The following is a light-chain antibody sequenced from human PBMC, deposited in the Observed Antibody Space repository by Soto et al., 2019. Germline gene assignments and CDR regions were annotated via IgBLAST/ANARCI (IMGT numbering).Light chain of an antibody. Sequence: QPVLTQSSSASASLGSSVKLTCTLSSGHSSYIIAWHQQQPGKAPRYLMKLERSGSYNKGSGVPDRFSGCSSGADRYLTISNLQFEDEADYYCETWDSNTRVFGGGTKLTVL. CDR2: LERSGSY. CDR1: SGHSSYI. CDR3: ETWDSNTRV. V-gene: IGLV4-60*02. J-gene: IGLJ2*01.